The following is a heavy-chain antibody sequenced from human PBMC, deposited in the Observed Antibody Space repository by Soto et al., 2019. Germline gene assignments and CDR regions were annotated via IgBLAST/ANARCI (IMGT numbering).Heavy chain of an antibody. CDR3: ARVPGYSIGDL. V-gene: IGHV1-3*01. D-gene: IGHD2-21*01. CDR1: GDTFTSYA. CDR2: INAGNGNT. Sequence: ASVKVSCKASGDTFTSYAMHWVRQAPGQRLEWMGWINAGNGNTKYSPKFQGRVTITRDTSASTAYMELSSLRSEDTAVYYCARVPGYSIGDLWGRGTLVTVSS. J-gene: IGHJ2*01.